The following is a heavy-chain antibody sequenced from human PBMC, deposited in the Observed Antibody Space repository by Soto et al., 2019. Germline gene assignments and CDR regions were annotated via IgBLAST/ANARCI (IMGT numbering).Heavy chain of an antibody. J-gene: IGHJ5*02. D-gene: IGHD3-22*01. Sequence: SETLSLTCAVSGGSISSGGYSWSWIRQPPGKGLEWIGYIYHSGSTYYNPSLKSRVTISVDRSKNQFSLKLSSVTAADTAVYYCARGRGYYDSSGPIDPWGQGTLVTVSS. CDR2: IYHSGST. CDR3: ARGRGYYDSSGPIDP. CDR1: GGSISSGGYS. V-gene: IGHV4-30-2*01.